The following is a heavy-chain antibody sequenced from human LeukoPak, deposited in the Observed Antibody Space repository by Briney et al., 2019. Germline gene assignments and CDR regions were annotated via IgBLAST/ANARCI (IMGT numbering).Heavy chain of an antibody. Sequence: GGSVRLSCAASGFTFSSYAMTWARQAPGKGLEWVSTISGTGGSTYYAESVKGRFTISRDNSKNTLYLQMNSLRAEDTAVYYCAKEYLVVRGGDIFDCWEQRRLVSVSS. V-gene: IGHV3-23*01. CDR1: GFTFSSYA. CDR3: AKEYLVVRGGDIFDC. D-gene: IGHD2-21*01. J-gene: IGHJ4*01. CDR2: ISGTGGST.